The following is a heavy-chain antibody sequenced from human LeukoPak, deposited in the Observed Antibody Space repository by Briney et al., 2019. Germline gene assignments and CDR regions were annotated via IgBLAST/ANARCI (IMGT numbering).Heavy chain of an antibody. V-gene: IGHV6-1*01. J-gene: IGHJ4*02. CDR2: TYYRSTWHN. CDR3: AKSAYFREYFDY. D-gene: IGHD2-8*01. Sequence: SQTLSLTCAISGDSVSSISATWNWIRQSPSRGLEWLGRTYYRSTWHNDYAASVKSQITINPDTSKDQFFLQLNSVTLEDTAVYYCAKSAYFREYFDYWGQGILVTVSS. CDR1: GDSVSSISAT.